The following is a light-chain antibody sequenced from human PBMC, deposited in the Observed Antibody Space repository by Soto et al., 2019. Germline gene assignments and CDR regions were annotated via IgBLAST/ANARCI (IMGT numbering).Light chain of an antibody. V-gene: IGKV3-20*01. CDR2: GAS. CDR3: QQYGSSTYT. Sequence: EIVLTKSPGSLSLSPRERATLSCRASQSVSSNHLAWYQQKPDQAPRLLIYGASRRATGIPDRFSGSGSGTEFTLTISRLEPEDFAVYYCQQYGSSTYTFGQGTKVEIK. J-gene: IGKJ2*01. CDR1: QSVSSNH.